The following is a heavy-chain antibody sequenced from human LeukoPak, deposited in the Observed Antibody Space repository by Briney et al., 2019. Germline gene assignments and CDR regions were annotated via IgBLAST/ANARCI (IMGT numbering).Heavy chain of an antibody. V-gene: IGHV3-7*04. CDR1: GFTFSTYW. Sequence: PGGSLRLSCAASGFTFSTYWMSWVRQAPGKGLEWAAIIKGDGSEKAYVDSVKGRFSISRDNAENSLYLQMSSLRPEDTAVYYCAKDWGYEEAGIDFWGQGTLVTVSS. CDR2: IKGDGSEK. CDR3: AKDWGYEEAGIDF. D-gene: IGHD6-13*01. J-gene: IGHJ4*02.